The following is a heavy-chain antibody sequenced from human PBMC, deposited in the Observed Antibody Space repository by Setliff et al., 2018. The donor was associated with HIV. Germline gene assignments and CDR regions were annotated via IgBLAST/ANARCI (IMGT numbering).Heavy chain of an antibody. D-gene: IGHD3-10*01. CDR2: INAGNGNT. CDR1: GXXFTSYA. V-gene: IGHV1-3*01. Sequence: ASVKXXCKASGXXFTSYAMXXVRQAPGQRXEWMGWINAGNGNTKYSQKFQGRVTITRDTSASTAYMELSSLRSEDTAVYYCARSTYYYGSGSYYEDAFDIWGQGTMVTVSS. J-gene: IGHJ3*02. CDR3: ARSTYYYGSGSYYEDAFDI.